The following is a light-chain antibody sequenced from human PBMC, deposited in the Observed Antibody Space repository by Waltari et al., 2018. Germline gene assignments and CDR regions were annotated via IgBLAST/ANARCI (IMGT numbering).Light chain of an antibody. J-gene: IGKJ3*01. CDR1: QDISNC. CDR2: AAS. Sequence: DIHMTQSPSFVSASVGDRVTITCRASQDISNCLAWYQQKPGKAPKLLIYAASTLETGVPPRFSASGSGTECTLSISSLEPDDFATYYCQQAKSFPLTFGPGTKVDIK. V-gene: IGKV1-12*01. CDR3: QQAKSFPLT.